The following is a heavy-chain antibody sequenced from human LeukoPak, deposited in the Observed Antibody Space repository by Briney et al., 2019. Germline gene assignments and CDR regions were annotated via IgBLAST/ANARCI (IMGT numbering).Heavy chain of an antibody. V-gene: IGHV3-30*02. CDR2: IRYDGSNK. CDR1: GFTFSSYG. D-gene: IGHD1-26*01. J-gene: IGHJ4*02. Sequence: TGGSLRLSCAASGFTFSSYGMHWVRQAPGKGLEWVAFIRYDGSNKYYADSMKGRFTISRDNSKNTLYVQMNSLRTEDTAVYYCAGDMGAGGYWGQGTLVTVSS. CDR3: AGDMGAGGY.